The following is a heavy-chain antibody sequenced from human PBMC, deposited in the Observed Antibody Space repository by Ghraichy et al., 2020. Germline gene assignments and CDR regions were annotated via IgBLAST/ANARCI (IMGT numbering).Heavy chain of an antibody. CDR3: ARGYEVVVVAATTYYYYGMDV. CDR1: GFTFSSYW. J-gene: IGHJ6*02. CDR2: IKQDGSEK. Sequence: GGSLRLSCAASGFTFSSYWMSWVRQAPGKGLEWVANIKQDGSEKYYVDSVKGRFTISRDNAKNSLYLQMNSLRAEDTAVYYCARGYEVVVVAATTYYYYGMDVWGQGTTVTVSS. D-gene: IGHD2-15*01. V-gene: IGHV3-7*01.